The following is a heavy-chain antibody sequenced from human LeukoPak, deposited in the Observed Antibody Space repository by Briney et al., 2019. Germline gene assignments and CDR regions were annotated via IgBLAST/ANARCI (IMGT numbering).Heavy chain of an antibody. Sequence: SETLSLTCTVSGGSISSGGYYWSWIRQHPGKGLEWIGYIYYSGSTYYNLSLKSRVTISVDTSKNQFSLKLSSVTAADTAVYYCARAGRQQLVRVFDYWGQGTLVTVSS. V-gene: IGHV4-31*03. CDR3: ARAGRQQLVRVFDY. CDR2: IYYSGST. CDR1: GGSISSGGYY. D-gene: IGHD6-13*01. J-gene: IGHJ4*02.